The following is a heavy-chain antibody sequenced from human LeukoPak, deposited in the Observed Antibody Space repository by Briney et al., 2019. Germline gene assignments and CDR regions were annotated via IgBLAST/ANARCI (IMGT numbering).Heavy chain of an antibody. CDR2: IYYSGST. J-gene: IGHJ4*02. D-gene: IGHD1-26*01. CDR1: GGSISSSRYY. CDR3: ARFVRSGSYLLAGFDY. Sequence: SETLSLTCTVSGGSISSSRYYWGWIRQPPGKGLEWIGSIYYSGSTYYNPSLKTRVTISVDTSKNQFSLKLSSVTAADTAVYYCARFVRSGSYLLAGFDYWGQGTLVTVSS. V-gene: IGHV4-39*07.